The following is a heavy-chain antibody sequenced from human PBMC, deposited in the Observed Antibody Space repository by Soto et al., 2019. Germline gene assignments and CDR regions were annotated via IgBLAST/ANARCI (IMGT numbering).Heavy chain of an antibody. V-gene: IGHV3-30*04. J-gene: IGHJ4*02. D-gene: IGHD2-15*01. CDR2: ISYDGSNK. CDR1: GFTFSSYA. CDR3: ARAIELILDY. Sequence: GGSLRLSCAASGFTFSSYAMHWVRQAPGKGLEWVAVISYDGSNKYYADSVKGRFTISRDNSKNTLYLQMNSLRAEDTAVYYRARAIELILDYWGQGTLVTVSS.